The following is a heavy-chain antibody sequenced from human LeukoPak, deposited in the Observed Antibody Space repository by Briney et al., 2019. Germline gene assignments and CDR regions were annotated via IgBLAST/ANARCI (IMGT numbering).Heavy chain of an antibody. CDR2: INPYNGNT. CDR1: GYTFTSYV. Sequence: ASVKVSCKASGYTFTSYVISWVRQAPGQGLEWMGWINPYNGNTNYAQKLQGRVTMTTDTSTSTAYMELRSLRSDDTAVYYCARDTREYYYDSSGYYPPDYWGQGTLVTVSS. V-gene: IGHV1-18*01. D-gene: IGHD3-22*01. J-gene: IGHJ4*02. CDR3: ARDTREYYYDSSGYYPPDY.